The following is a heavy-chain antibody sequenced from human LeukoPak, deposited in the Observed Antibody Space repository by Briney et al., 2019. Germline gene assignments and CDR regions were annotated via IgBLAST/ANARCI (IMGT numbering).Heavy chain of an antibody. CDR3: ARGAPRSRQSLYSSGLFDY. CDR2: INHSGST. CDR1: GGSISSGGYY. V-gene: IGHV4-30-2*01. D-gene: IGHD6-25*01. Sequence: PSQTLSLTCTVSGGSISSGGYYWSWIRQPPGKGLEWIGEINHSGSTNYNPSLKSRVTISVDTSKNQFSLKLSSVTAADTAVYYCARGAPRSRQSLYSSGLFDYWGQGTLVTVSS. J-gene: IGHJ4*02.